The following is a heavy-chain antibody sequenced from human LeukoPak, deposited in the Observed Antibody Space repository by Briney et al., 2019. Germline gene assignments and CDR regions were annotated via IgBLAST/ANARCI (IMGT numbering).Heavy chain of an antibody. J-gene: IGHJ3*01. CDR2: IRTKPKSYTT. CDR1: GFSFTDHY. D-gene: IGHD3-22*01. Sequence: PGPSLRLSCGAPGFSFTDHYMDWARHPPGNGLEWVGRIRTKPKSYTTDYAASVKGRFTISRDDSKNLLYLQMNSLKTEDTAVYYCGRVGDYFDNNGYSLDAVDAWGRGTMVTVSS. CDR3: GRVGDYFDNNGYSLDAVDA. V-gene: IGHV3-72*01.